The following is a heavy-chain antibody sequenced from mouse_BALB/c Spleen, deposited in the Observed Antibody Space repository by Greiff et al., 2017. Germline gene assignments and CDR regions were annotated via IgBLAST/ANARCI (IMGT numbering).Heavy chain of an antibody. CDR2: IWGDGST. CDR1: GFSLTGYG. D-gene: IGHD2-1*01. V-gene: IGHV2-6-7*01. J-gene: IGHJ4*01. Sequence: VQGVESGPGLVAPSQSLSITCTVSGFSLTGYGVNWVRQPPGKGLEWLGMIWGDGSTDYNSALKSRLSISKDNSKSQVFLKMNSLQTDDTARYYCARDYGNYAYYYAMDYWGQGTSVTVSS. CDR3: ARDYGNYAYYYAMDY.